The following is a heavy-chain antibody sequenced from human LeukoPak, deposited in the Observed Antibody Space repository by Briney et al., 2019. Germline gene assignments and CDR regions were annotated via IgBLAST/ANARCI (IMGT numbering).Heavy chain of an antibody. CDR3: AKGLYSSGWYFDY. CDR2: ISGSGGST. D-gene: IGHD6-19*01. CDR1: GFTFDDYA. J-gene: IGHJ4*02. V-gene: IGHV3-23*01. Sequence: PGRSLRLSCAASGFTFDDYAMHWVRQAPGKGLEWVSAISGSGGSTYYADSVKGRFTISRDNSKNTLYLQMNSLRAEDTAVYYCAKGLYSSGWYFDYWGQGTLVTVSS.